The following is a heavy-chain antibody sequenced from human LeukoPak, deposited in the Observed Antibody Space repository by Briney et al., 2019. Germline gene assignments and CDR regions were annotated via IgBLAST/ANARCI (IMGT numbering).Heavy chain of an antibody. V-gene: IGHV3-21*01. CDR1: GFTFSLYT. CDR3: ARVPTTTVTTFWALDY. CDR2: ISSSSSYI. D-gene: IGHD4-17*01. Sequence: PGGSLRLSCAASGFTFSLYTMNWVPQAPGKGLEWVSCISSSSSYIHYADSVKGRFTISRDNAKNSLYLLMNSLRAEDTAVYYCARVPTTTVTTFWALDYWGQGTLVTVSS. J-gene: IGHJ4*02.